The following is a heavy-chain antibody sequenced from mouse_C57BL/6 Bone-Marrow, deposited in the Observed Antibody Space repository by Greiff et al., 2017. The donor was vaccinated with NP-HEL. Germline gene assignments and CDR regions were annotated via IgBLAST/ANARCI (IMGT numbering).Heavy chain of an antibody. J-gene: IGHJ2*01. CDR1: GYTFTSYW. Sequence: QVQLQQPGAELVMPGASVKLSCKASGYTFTSYWMHWVKQRPGQGLEWIGEIDPSDSYTNYNQKFKGKSTSTVDKSSSTAYMQRSSLTSEDSAVYDCASEGLTGYYFDYWCQGTTLTVSS. V-gene: IGHV1-69*01. CDR3: ASEGLTGYYFDY. D-gene: IGHD3-2*01. CDR2: IDPSDSYT.